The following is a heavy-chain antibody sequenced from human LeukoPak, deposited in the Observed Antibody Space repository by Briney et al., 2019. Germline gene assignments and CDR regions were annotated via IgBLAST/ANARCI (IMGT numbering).Heavy chain of an antibody. CDR3: ARHVLTMVRGVPYYFDY. Sequence: SETLCLTCTVSGGSISSYYWSWIRQPPGKGLEWIGYIYYNGSTNYNPSLKSRVTISVDTSKNQFSLKLSSVTAADTAVYYCARHVLTMVRGVPYYFDYWGQGTLVTVSS. D-gene: IGHD3-10*01. CDR1: GGSISSYY. J-gene: IGHJ4*02. V-gene: IGHV4-59*08. CDR2: IYYNGST.